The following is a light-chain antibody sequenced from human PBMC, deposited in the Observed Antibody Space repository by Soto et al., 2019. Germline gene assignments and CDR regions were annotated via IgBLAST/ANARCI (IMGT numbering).Light chain of an antibody. J-gene: IGKJ1*01. CDR2: AAS. Sequence: DIQMTQSPSSLSASVGDRVTITCRASQGISTYLIWYQQRQGKAPKLLIYAASSLQSGVPPRFSGSRSGPDFTLTISSLQPEDFATYYCQQSYSSPPTFGQGTKVDIK. V-gene: IGKV1-39*01. CDR3: QQSYSSPPT. CDR1: QGISTY.